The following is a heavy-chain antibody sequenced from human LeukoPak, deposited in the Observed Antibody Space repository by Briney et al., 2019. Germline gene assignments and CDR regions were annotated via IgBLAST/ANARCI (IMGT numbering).Heavy chain of an antibody. CDR3: AGRRDNYYDFWSGYPCLFDY. J-gene: IGHJ4*02. V-gene: IGHV4-39*01. CDR2: IYYSGST. D-gene: IGHD3-3*01. Sequence: PSETLSLTCTVSGGSISSSSYYWGWIRQPPGKGLEWIGSIYYSGSTYYNPSLKSRVTISVDTSKNQFSLKLSSVTAADTAVYYCAGRRDNYYDFWSGYPCLFDYWGQGTLVTVSS. CDR1: GGSISSSSYY.